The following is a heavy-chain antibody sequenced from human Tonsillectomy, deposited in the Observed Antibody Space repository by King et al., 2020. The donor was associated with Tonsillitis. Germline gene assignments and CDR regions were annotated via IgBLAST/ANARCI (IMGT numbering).Heavy chain of an antibody. V-gene: IGHV4-61*01. CDR3: AREVKERFDP. Sequence: VQLQESGPGLVKPSETLSLTCTVSGGSVSSGSYYWSWIRQPPGKGLEWIGYIYYSGSTNYNPSLKSRVTITVDTSKKQFSLKLSSVTAADTAVYYCAREVKERFDPWGQGTLVTVSS. CDR2: IYYSGST. CDR1: GGSVSSGSYY. J-gene: IGHJ5*02. D-gene: IGHD1-26*01.